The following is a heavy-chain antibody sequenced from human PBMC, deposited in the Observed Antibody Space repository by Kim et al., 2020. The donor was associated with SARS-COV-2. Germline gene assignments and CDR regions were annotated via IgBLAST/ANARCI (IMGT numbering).Heavy chain of an antibody. V-gene: IGHV3-23*01. CDR3: AKGDTVTTVGYYYYGMDV. CDR1: GFTFSSYA. CDR2: ISGSGGST. J-gene: IGHJ6*01. D-gene: IGHD4-17*01. Sequence: GGSLRLSCAASGFTFSSYAMSWVRQAPGKGLEWVSAISGSGGSTYYADSVKGRFTISRDNSKNTLYLQMNSLRAEGTAVYYCAKGDTVTTVGYYYYGMDVWGEGTTVSVSS.